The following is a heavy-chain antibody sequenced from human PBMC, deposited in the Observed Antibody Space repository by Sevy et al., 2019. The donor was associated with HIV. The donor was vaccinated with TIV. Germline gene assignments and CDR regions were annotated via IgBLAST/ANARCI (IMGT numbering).Heavy chain of an antibody. J-gene: IGHJ4*02. CDR2: IKGDGSDK. CDR3: ANVTFGRFES. Sequence: GGSLRLSCAASGFTFSANWMNWVRQAPGKGLEWVANIKGDGSDKHYVDSVEGRFTISRENAKNLLYLQMNSLRVEDTAVYYCANVTFGRFESWGQGTPVTVSS. D-gene: IGHD3-16*01. V-gene: IGHV3-7*01. CDR1: GFTFSANW.